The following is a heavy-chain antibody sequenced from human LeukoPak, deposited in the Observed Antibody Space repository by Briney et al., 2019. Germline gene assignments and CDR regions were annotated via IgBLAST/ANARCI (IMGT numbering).Heavy chain of an antibody. Sequence: GGSLRLSCAASGFTFSSYAMHWVRQAPGKGLEWVAVISYDGSNKYYADSVKGRFTISRDNAKNSLYLQMNSLRDEDTAVYYCARVRSSWGQGTLVTVSS. CDR3: ARVRSS. CDR2: ISYDGSNK. D-gene: IGHD6-13*01. J-gene: IGHJ4*02. V-gene: IGHV3-30-3*01. CDR1: GFTFSSYA.